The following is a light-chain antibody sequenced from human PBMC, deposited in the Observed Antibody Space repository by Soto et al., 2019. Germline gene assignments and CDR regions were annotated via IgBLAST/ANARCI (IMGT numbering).Light chain of an antibody. CDR2: GAS. Sequence: EIVLTQSPAPLSLSPGERATLSCRASQSVSGYLAWYQQKPGQAPRLLIYGASSRATGIPDRFSGSGSGTDFTLTISSLEPEDFAVYYCQQRSNWLLTFGGGTKVDIK. J-gene: IGKJ4*01. CDR3: QQRSNWLLT. V-gene: IGKV3-11*01. CDR1: QSVSGY.